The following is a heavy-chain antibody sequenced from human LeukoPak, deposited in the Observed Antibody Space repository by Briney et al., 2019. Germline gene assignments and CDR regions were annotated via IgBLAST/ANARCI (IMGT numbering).Heavy chain of an antibody. Sequence: GGSLRLSCAACGFIFSDCYMTWIRQAPGQGLEWISYISSGGVTTYYADSVKGRFTISRDNAKNSLSLFMNSLRAEDTAVYYCTRSLNTVMVSPYYFEYWGQGTLVTVSA. CDR3: TRSLNTVMVSPYYFEY. D-gene: IGHD5-18*01. CDR2: ISSGGVTT. J-gene: IGHJ4*02. CDR1: GFIFSDCY. V-gene: IGHV3-11*04.